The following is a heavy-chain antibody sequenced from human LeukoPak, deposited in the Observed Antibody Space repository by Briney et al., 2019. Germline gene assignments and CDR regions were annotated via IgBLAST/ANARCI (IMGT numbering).Heavy chain of an antibody. V-gene: IGHV4-34*01. CDR2: ISHSGST. Sequence: PSETLSLTCAVYGGSFSGYYWSWIRQPPGKGLEWIGEISHSGSTNYNPSLKSRVTISVDTSKNQFSLKLSSVTAADTAVYYCARGSTIFGVVSYLDYWGQGTLVTVSS. D-gene: IGHD3-3*01. CDR3: ARGSTIFGVVSYLDY. J-gene: IGHJ4*02. CDR1: GGSFSGYY.